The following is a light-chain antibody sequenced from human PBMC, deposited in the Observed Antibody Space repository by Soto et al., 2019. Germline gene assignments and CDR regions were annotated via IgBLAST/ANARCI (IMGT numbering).Light chain of an antibody. V-gene: IGKV3-15*01. J-gene: IGKJ4*01. CDR1: QSVSSN. Sequence: EIVMTQSPATLSVSPGDIATLSCRASQSVSSNLAWYQQKPGQAPRLLIYGASTRATGIPARFSGSGSGTEFTLTISSLQSEDFAVYYCQQYNNWPPLTFGGGTKVEIK. CDR3: QQYNNWPPLT. CDR2: GAS.